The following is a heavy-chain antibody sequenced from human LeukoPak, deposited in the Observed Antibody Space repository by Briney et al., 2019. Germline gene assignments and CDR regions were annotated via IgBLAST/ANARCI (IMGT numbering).Heavy chain of an antibody. D-gene: IGHD3-22*01. CDR2: ISYDGSNK. Sequence: GRSLRLSCAASGFTFSSYVMHWVRQAPGKGLEWVAVISYDGSNKYYADSVKGRFTISRDNSKNTLYLQMNSLRAEDTAVYYCAKEYYDSSGYYYGIDYWGQGTLVTVSS. J-gene: IGHJ4*02. V-gene: IGHV3-30*18. CDR1: GFTFSSYV. CDR3: AKEYYDSSGYYYGIDY.